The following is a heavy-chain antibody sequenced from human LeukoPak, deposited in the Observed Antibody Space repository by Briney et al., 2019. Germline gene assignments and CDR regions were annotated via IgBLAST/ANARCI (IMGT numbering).Heavy chain of an antibody. CDR3: ARGDGITAQPDY. CDR2: MNPNSGNT. V-gene: IGHV1-8*02. D-gene: IGHD3-3*01. J-gene: IGHJ4*02. CDR1: GYTFTGYY. Sequence: GASVKVSCKASGYTFTGYYMHWVRQATGQGLEWMGWMNPNSGNTGYAQKFQGRVTMTRNTSISTAYMELSSLRSEDTAVYYCARGDGITAQPDYWGQGTLVTVSS.